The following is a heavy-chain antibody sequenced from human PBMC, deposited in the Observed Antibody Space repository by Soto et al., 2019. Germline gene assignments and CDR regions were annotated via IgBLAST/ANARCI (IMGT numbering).Heavy chain of an antibody. J-gene: IGHJ4*02. CDR1: GFTFSSYS. D-gene: IGHD3-22*01. V-gene: IGHV3-21*01. Sequence: EVQLVESGGGLVKPGGSLRLSCAASGFTFSSYSMNWVRQAPGKGLEWVSSISSSSSYIYYADSVKGRFTISRDNAKNSLYLQMNSLRAEDTAVYYCARDLGYYDGSGYYYFPNGYWGQGTLVTVSS. CDR3: ARDLGYYDGSGYYYFPNGY. CDR2: ISSSSSYI.